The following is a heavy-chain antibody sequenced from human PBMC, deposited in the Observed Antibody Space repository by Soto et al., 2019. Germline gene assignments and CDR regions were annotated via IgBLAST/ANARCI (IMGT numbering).Heavy chain of an antibody. D-gene: IGHD6-6*01. CDR1: GGSISSSNW. CDR3: ARGNTIAARPETINWFDP. V-gene: IGHV4-4*02. CDR2: IYHSGST. Sequence: SETLSLTCAVSGGSISSSNWWSWVRQPPGKGLEWIGEIYHSGSTNYNPSLKSRVTISVDKSKNQFSLKLSSVTAADTAVYYCARGNTIAARPETINWFDPWGQGTLVTVSS. J-gene: IGHJ5*02.